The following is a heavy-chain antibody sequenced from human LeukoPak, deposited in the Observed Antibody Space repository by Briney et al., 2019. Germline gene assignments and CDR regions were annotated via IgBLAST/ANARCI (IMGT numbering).Heavy chain of an antibody. CDR2: INPNSGGT. CDR3: ASTFGVVILDAFDI. CDR1: GYTFTGYY. Sequence: ASVKVSCKASGYTFTGYYMHWVRQAPGQGLEWMGWINPNSGGTNYAQKFQGRVTMTRDTSISTAYMELSRLRSDDTAVYYCASTFGVVILDAFDIWGQGTMVTVSS. V-gene: IGHV1-2*02. D-gene: IGHD3-3*01. J-gene: IGHJ3*02.